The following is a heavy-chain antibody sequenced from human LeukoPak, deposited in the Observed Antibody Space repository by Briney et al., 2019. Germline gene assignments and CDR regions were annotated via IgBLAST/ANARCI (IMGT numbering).Heavy chain of an antibody. Sequence: MSSETLSLTCTVSGGSINSYFWNWIRQSPGKGLEWIGYIYTTGSTGYNPSLKSRITMSVDTSKNQFSLNLSSVTAADTAIYYCAGPDIATRPQKYYYYYMDVWGKGTTVTVSS. CDR3: AGPDIATRPQKYYYYYMDV. J-gene: IGHJ6*03. D-gene: IGHD1-1*01. V-gene: IGHV4-4*09. CDR2: IYTTGST. CDR1: GGSINSYF.